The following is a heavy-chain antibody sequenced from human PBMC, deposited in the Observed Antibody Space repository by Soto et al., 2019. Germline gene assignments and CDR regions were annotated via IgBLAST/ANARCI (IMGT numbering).Heavy chain of an antibody. V-gene: IGHV3-23*01. CDR2: ISGSGGST. CDR1: GFTFSSYA. J-gene: IGHJ4*02. CDR3: AKDLASKEYQLLPYYFDY. D-gene: IGHD2-2*01. Sequence: GGSLRLSCAASGFTFSSYAMSWVRQAPGKGLEWVSAISGSGGSTYYADSVKGRFTISRDNSKNTLYLQMNSLRAEDTAVYYCAKDLASKEYQLLPYYFDYWGQGTLVTVSS.